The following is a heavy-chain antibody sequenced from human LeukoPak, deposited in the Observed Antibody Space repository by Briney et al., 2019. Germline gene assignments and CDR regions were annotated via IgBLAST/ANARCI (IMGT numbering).Heavy chain of an antibody. V-gene: IGHV1-69*05. Sequence: ASVKVSCKASGDSFGTYGITWVRQALGQGLEWMGGFNPIFGSAQYAQRFQGRVTITMDVSARTVYMELSSLRSEDTTIYYCARDFGSGVFDPWGQGTLVTVSS. J-gene: IGHJ5*02. D-gene: IGHD3-10*01. CDR2: FNPIFGSA. CDR3: ARDFGSGVFDP. CDR1: GDSFGTYG.